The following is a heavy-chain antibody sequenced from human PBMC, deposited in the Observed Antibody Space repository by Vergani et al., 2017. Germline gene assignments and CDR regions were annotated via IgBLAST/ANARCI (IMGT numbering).Heavy chain of an antibody. CDR1: GFTFSSYA. CDR3: AKEGVRGVSRYDWFDP. V-gene: IGHV3-23*01. D-gene: IGHD3-10*01. Sequence: EVQLLESGGGLVQPGGSLRLSCAASGFTFSSYAMSWVRQGPGKGLEWVSAISGSGGSPYYADSVKGRFTISRDNSKNTLYLQMNSLRAEDTAVYYCAKEGVRGVSRYDWFDPWGQGTLVTVSS. J-gene: IGHJ5*02. CDR2: ISGSGGSP.